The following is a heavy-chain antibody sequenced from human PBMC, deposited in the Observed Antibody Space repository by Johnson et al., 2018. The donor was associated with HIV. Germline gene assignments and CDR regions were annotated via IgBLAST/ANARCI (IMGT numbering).Heavy chain of an antibody. D-gene: IGHD6-13*01. J-gene: IGHJ3*02. CDR2: ISYDGSNK. CDR1: GFTFSSYA. Sequence: QVQLVESGGGVVQPGRSLRLSCAASGFTFSSYAMHWVRQAPGKGLEWVAVISYDGSNKYYADSVKGRFTISRDNSKNSLYLQMNSLRAEDTALYYCAKALYSRHAFDIWGQGTMVTVSS. V-gene: IGHV3-30-3*01. CDR3: AKALYSRHAFDI.